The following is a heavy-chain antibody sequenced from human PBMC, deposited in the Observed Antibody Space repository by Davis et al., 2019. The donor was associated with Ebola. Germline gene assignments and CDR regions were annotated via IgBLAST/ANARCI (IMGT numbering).Heavy chain of an antibody. CDR1: GFTFSSYA. CDR2: ISYDGSNK. V-gene: IGHV3-30-3*01. CDR3: ASGPNSGGNYYYGMDV. J-gene: IGHJ6*02. Sequence: PGGSLRLSCAASGFTFSSYAMHWVRQAPGKGLEWVAVISYDGSNKYYADSVKGRFTISRDNSKNTLYLQMNSLRAEDTAVYYCASGPNSGGNYYYGMDVWGQGTTVTVSS. D-gene: IGHD2-15*01.